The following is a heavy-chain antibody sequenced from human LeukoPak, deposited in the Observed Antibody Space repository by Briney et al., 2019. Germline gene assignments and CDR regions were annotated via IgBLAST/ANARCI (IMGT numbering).Heavy chain of an antibody. V-gene: IGHV4-61*08. CDR2: IYYSGST. CDR1: GGSISSGGYY. Sequence: PSETLSLTCTVSGGSISSGGYYWSWIRQPPGKGLEWIGYIYYSGSTNYNPSIKSRVTISVDTSKNQFSLKLSSVTAADTAVYYCARAFQDRPSIFIAAAGTRSLYFDYWGQGTLVTVSS. J-gene: IGHJ4*02. D-gene: IGHD6-13*01. CDR3: ARAFQDRPSIFIAAAGTRSLYFDY.